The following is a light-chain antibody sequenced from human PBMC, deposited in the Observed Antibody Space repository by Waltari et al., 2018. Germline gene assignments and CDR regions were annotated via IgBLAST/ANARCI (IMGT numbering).Light chain of an antibody. Sequence: EIVMTQSPATLSVSPGERVTLSCRASQSIKFNLILYQKKPGQAPRFLIYGASTRAIGVPARFSGSGSGTEFTLTISSLQSEDFATYYCQHYNNLPWTFGQGTKVEIK. CDR3: QHYNNLPWT. CDR2: GAS. J-gene: IGKJ1*01. V-gene: IGKV3-15*01. CDR1: QSIKFN.